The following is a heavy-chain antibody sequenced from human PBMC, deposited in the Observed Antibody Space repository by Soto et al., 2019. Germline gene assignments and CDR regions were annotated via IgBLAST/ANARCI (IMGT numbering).Heavy chain of an antibody. Sequence: GGSLRLSCAASGFTVSSNYMSWVRQAPGKGLEWVSVIYSGGSTYYADSVKGRFTISRDNSKNTLYLQMNSLRAEDTAVYYCARDVPPWRRNRNYGMDVWGQGTTVTVSS. CDR3: ARDVPPWRRNRNYGMDV. CDR1: GFTVSSNY. V-gene: IGHV3-53*01. CDR2: IYSGGST. J-gene: IGHJ6*02. D-gene: IGHD1-1*01.